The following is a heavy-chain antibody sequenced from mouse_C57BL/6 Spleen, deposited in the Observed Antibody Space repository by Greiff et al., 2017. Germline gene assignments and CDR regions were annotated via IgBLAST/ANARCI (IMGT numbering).Heavy chain of an antibody. CDR3: ARSAARYPGAMDD. D-gene: IGHD3-1*01. V-gene: IGHV1-7*01. CDR1: GYTFTSYW. Sequence: QVQLKESGAELAKPGASVKLSCKASGYTFTSYWMHWVKQRPGQGLEWIGYINPSSGYTKYNQKFKDKATLTADKSSSTAYMQLSSLTYEDSAVYYCARSAARYPGAMDDWGQGTSVTVSS. CDR2: INPSSGYT. J-gene: IGHJ4*01.